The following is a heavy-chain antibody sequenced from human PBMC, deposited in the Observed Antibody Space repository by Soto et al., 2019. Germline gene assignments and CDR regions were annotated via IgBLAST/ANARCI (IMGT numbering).Heavy chain of an antibody. Sequence: QLQLQESGPGLVKPSATLSLTCSVSGGSISSVSYSWGWIRQPPGKGLEWIGSIYYSGSAYYSPYLRSRVTMSVDTSKNQLSLELRSVTAADTAVYYCARLHCNSPNCVPLDPWGQGTLVTVSS. J-gene: IGHJ5*02. CDR3: ARLHCNSPNCVPLDP. D-gene: IGHD2-2*01. CDR1: GGSISSVSYS. CDR2: IYYSGSA. V-gene: IGHV4-39*01.